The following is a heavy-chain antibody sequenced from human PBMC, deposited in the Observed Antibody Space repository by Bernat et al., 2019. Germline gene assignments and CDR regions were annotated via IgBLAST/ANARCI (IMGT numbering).Heavy chain of an antibody. V-gene: IGHV3-33*01. CDR3: ARDLVPAAYYFDY. D-gene: IGHD2-2*01. J-gene: IGHJ4*02. CDR1: GFTFSSFG. CDR2: IWYDGSNK. Sequence: VQLVESGGGLVKPGRSLRLSCAASGFTFSSFGMHWVRQAPGKGLEWVAVIWYDGSNKYYADSVKGRFTISRDNSKNTLYLQMNSLRAEDTAVYYCARDLVPAAYYFDYWGQGTLVTVSS.